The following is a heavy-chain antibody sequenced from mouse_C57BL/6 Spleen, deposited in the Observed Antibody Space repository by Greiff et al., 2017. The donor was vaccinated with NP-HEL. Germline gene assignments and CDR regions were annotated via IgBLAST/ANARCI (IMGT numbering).Heavy chain of an antibody. J-gene: IGHJ4*01. CDR2: IDPSDSYT. D-gene: IGHD4-1*01. CDR1: GYTFTSYW. Sequence: QVQLQQPGAELVKPGASVKLSCKASGYTFTSYWMQWVKQRPGQGLEWIGEIDPSDSYTNYNQKFKGKATLTVDTSSSTAYMQLSSLTSEDSAVYYCARSNWDVRYYYAMDYWGQGTSVTVSS. CDR3: ARSNWDVRYYYAMDY. V-gene: IGHV1-50*01.